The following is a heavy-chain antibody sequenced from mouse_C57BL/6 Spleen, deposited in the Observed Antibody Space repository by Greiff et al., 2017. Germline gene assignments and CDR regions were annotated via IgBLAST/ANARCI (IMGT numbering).Heavy chain of an antibody. CDR3: APLSDCDWYFDV. CDR1: GYTFTRYW. D-gene: IGHD6-2*01. J-gene: IGHJ1*03. V-gene: IGHV1-74*01. Sequence: QVQLQQPGAELVKPGASVKVSCKASGYTFTRYWMHWVKQRPGQGLEWIGRIYPSDSDTYYNQKFKGKATLTVYTSSSTAYMKLSSLTSEDSSVYCCAPLSDCDWYFDVWGTATTVTVSS. CDR2: IYPSDSDT.